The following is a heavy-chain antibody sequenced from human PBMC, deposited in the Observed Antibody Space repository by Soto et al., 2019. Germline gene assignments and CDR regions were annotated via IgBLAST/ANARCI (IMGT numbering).Heavy chain of an antibody. CDR2: ISGSGGST. CDR1: GFTFSSYA. CDR3: AKDPVVVVPATERSVGY. J-gene: IGHJ4*02. D-gene: IGHD2-2*01. V-gene: IGHV3-23*01. Sequence: GGSLRLSCAASGFTFSSYAMSWVRQAPGKGLEWVSAISGSGGSTYYADSVKGRFTISRDNSKNTLYLQMNSLRAEDTAVYYCAKDPVVVVPATERSVGYRGQGTLVTVSS.